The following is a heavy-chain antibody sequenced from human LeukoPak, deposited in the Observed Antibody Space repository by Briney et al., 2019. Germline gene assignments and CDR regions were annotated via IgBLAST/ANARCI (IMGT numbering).Heavy chain of an antibody. V-gene: IGHV4-59*08. CDR3: ARHGVDYGMDV. D-gene: IGHD3-3*01. CDR2: IYYSGST. CDR1: GGSISSCY. J-gene: IGHJ6*02. Sequence: SETLSLTCTVSGGSISSCYWSWLRQPPGKGLEWIGNIYYSGSTNYTPSLKSRVTISVDTSKNQFSLKLSSVTAADTAVYYCARHGVDYGMDVWGQGTTVTVSS.